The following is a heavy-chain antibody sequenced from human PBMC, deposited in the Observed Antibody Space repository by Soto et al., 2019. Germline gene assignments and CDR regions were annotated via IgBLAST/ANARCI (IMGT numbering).Heavy chain of an antibody. J-gene: IGHJ6*02. CDR1: GFTFCSYA. CDR2: ISGSGGST. CDR3: AKDLSPYGGYYYYGMDV. V-gene: IGHV3-23*01. D-gene: IGHD3-10*01. Sequence: PGGSLRLSCAASGFTFCSYAMNWVRQAPGKGLEWVSAISGSGGSTYYADSVKGRFTISRDNSKNTLFLQMNSLRAEDTAVYYCAKDLSPYGGYYYYGMDVWGQGTTVTVSS.